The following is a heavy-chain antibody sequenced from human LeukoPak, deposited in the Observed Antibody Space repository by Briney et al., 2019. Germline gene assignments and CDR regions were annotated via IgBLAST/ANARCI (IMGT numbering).Heavy chain of an antibody. CDR1: GLTFSSYA. Sequence: TGGSLRLSCTASGLTFSSYAMSWVRQAPGKGLEWVSAISGSGGSTYYADSVKGRFTISRDNSKNTLYLQMNSLRAEDTAVYYCAKDRLAARANWFDPWGQGTLVTVSS. J-gene: IGHJ5*02. CDR3: AKDRLAARANWFDP. CDR2: ISGSGGST. D-gene: IGHD6-6*01. V-gene: IGHV3-23*01.